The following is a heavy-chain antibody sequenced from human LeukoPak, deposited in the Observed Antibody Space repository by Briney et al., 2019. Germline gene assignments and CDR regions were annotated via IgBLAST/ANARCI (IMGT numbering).Heavy chain of an antibody. CDR2: FDPEDGET. CDR1: GYMFTELC. Sequence: ASVKVSCKVSGYMFTELCMHWVRQAPGKGLEWMGNFDPEDGETVYAQKFQGRVTMTEDTSTDTAYMELSSLRSEDTAVYYCARERGYSYVPRGWAFDIWGQGTMVTVSS. D-gene: IGHD5-18*01. V-gene: IGHV1-24*01. J-gene: IGHJ3*02. CDR3: ARERGYSYVPRGWAFDI.